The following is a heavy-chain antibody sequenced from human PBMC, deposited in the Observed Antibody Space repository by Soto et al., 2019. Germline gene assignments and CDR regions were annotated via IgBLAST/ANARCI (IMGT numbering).Heavy chain of an antibody. CDR2: IYKSATT. V-gene: IGHV4-30-4*01. CDR1: GDSISTVDYF. CDR3: ARGRYCLTGRCFPNWFDS. J-gene: IGHJ5*01. D-gene: IGHD2-15*01. Sequence: SETLSLTCSVSGDSISTVDYFWAWIRQPPGQALEYIGYIYKSATTYYDPSFEGRVAISLDTSKSHFSLNVTSVTAADTAVYFCARGRYCLTGRCFPNWFDSWGQGTLVTVS.